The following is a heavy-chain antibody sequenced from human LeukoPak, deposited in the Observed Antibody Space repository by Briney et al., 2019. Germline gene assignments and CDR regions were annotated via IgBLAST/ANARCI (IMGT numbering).Heavy chain of an antibody. Sequence: SETLSLTCAVYGGSFSGYYWSWIRQPPGKGLEWIGEINHSGSTNYNPSLKSRVTISVDTSKNQFSLKLSSVTAADTAVYYCARGLELRSGWRPPYYYYYGMDVWGQETTVTVSS. V-gene: IGHV4-34*01. CDR1: GGSFSGYY. CDR3: ARGLELRSGWRPPYYYYYGMDV. J-gene: IGHJ6*02. D-gene: IGHD6-19*01. CDR2: INHSGST.